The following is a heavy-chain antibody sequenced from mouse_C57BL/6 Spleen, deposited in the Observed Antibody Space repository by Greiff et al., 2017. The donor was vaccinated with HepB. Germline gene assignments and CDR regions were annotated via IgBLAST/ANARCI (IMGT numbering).Heavy chain of an antibody. CDR3: ARRSPGSSYGYFDV. V-gene: IGHV3-1*01. D-gene: IGHD1-1*01. Sequence: EVKLMESGPGMVKPSQSLSLTCTVTGYSITSGYDWHWIRHFPGNKLEWMGYISYSGSTNYNPSLKSRISITHDTSKNHFFLKLNSVTTEDTATYYCARRSPGSSYGYFDVWGTGTTVTVSS. J-gene: IGHJ1*03. CDR2: ISYSGST. CDR1: GYSITSGYD.